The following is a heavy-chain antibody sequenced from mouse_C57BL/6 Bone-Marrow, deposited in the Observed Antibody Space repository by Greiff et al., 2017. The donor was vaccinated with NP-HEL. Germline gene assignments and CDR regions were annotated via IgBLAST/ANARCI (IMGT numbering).Heavy chain of an antibody. CDR3: VREALWGFAY. D-gene: IGHD1-1*02. CDR1: GFSFNTYA. CDR2: IRSKSNNYAT. J-gene: IGHJ3*01. Sequence: EAGGGLVQPKGSLKLSCAASGFSFNTYAMNWVRQAPGKGLDWVARIRSKSNNYATYYADSVKDRFTISRDDSESMLYLQMNNLKTEDTAMYYCVREALWGFAYWGQGTLVTVSA. V-gene: IGHV10-1*01.